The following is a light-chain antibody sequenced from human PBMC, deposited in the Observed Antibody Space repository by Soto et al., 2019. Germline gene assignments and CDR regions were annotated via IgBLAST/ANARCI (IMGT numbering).Light chain of an antibody. Sequence: QPVLTQPASVSGSPGQSITISCTGTNSDVGSYNLVSWYQQQPGKAPKLIIYEVNKRPSGISNRFSGSKSANTASLTISGLQAEDEADYFCCSYGGRSAYVFGTGTQLTVL. CDR1: NSDVGSYNL. CDR3: CSYGGRSAYV. V-gene: IGLV2-23*02. CDR2: EVN. J-gene: IGLJ7*01.